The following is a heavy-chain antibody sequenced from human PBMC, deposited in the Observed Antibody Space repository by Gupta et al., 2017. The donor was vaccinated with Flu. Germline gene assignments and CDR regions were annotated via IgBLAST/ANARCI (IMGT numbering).Heavy chain of an antibody. CDR2: IWYDGSNK. J-gene: IGHJ6*02. D-gene: IGHD1-1*01. CDR3: ARNNEMARMDYYGMDV. CDR1: GFTFSSYG. Sequence: GGVVQPGRSLRLSCAASGFTFSSYGMHWVRQAPGKGLEWVAVIWYDGSNKYYADSVKGRFTISRDNSKNTLYLQMNSLRAEDTAVYYCARNNEMARMDYYGMDVWGQGTTVTVSS. V-gene: IGHV3-33*01.